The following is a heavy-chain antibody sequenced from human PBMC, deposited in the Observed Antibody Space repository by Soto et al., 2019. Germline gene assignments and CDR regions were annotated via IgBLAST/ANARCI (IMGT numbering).Heavy chain of an antibody. CDR3: XXXXXXXQTIVAPDSMAIDY. Sequence: EVSLLESGGGLVQPGGSLRLSCAASGFTFSAYSMSWVRQAPGKGLEWISTIRKDTRTTYYVDSVKGRFTISRDNSKNTVYLXXXXLXXXXXXXXXXXXXXXXXQTIVAPDSMAIDYXXXGXXXTVSX. V-gene: IGHV3-23*01. J-gene: IGHJ4*01. D-gene: IGHD2-2*01. CDR1: GFTFSAYS. CDR2: IRKDTRTT.